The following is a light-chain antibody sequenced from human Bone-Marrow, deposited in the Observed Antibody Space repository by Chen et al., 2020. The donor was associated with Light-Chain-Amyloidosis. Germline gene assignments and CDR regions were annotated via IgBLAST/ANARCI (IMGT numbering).Light chain of an antibody. CDR3: SSYTITNTLV. CDR1: SSDVGGDKH. CDR2: EVT. Sequence: QSALTQPASVSGSPGQSITISCTGTSSDVGGDKHVSWYQQHPDKAPKLMIYEVTNRPSWVPDRFSGSKSDNTASLTISGLQTEDDADYFCSSYTITNTLVFGSGTRVTVL. J-gene: IGLJ1*01. V-gene: IGLV2-14*01.